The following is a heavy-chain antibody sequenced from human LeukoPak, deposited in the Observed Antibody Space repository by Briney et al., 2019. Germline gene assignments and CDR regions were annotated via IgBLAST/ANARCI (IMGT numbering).Heavy chain of an antibody. CDR3: ARPQSSSGYYWPFDD. V-gene: IGHV3-23*01. J-gene: IGHJ4*02. D-gene: IGHD3-22*01. CDR1: GFTFSSYA. Sequence: GGSLRLSCAASGFTFSSYAMRWVRQAPGKGLEWVSAIIPSSGTFYADSVKGRFTISRDNSKNTLYLQMNSLRAEDTAVYYCARPQSSSGYYWPFDDWGQGTLVTVSS. CDR2: IIPSSGT.